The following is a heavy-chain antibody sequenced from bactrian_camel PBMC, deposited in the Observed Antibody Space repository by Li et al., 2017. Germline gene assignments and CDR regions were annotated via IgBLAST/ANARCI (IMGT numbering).Heavy chain of an antibody. V-gene: IGHV3S54*01. CDR2: ISAAGDTT. J-gene: IGHJ4*01. CDR1: GPVYELNY. Sequence: HVQLVESGGGLVHSGGSLRLSCVESGPVYELNYMAWFRQVTGTEREGVAAISAAGDTTYYGDFVKGRFTVSQDYAKNTMYLQMNSLKTEDTAVYRCQPYGRSYVDYNCRAGLGQGTQVTVS. D-gene: IGHD4*01.